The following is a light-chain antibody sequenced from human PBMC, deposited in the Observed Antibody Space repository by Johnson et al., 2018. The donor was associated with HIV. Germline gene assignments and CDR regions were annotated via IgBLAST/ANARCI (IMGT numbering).Light chain of an antibody. CDR3: GTWDSSLSAFYV. CDR1: NSNIGNNY. J-gene: IGLJ1*01. V-gene: IGLV1-51*01. Sequence: QAVLTQPPSVSAAPGQKVTISCSGSNSNIGNNYVSWYQQLPGTAPKLLIYDNNKRPSGIPDRFSGSKSGTSATLRITGLQTGDEADYYCGTWDSSLSAFYVFGTGTKVTVL. CDR2: DNN.